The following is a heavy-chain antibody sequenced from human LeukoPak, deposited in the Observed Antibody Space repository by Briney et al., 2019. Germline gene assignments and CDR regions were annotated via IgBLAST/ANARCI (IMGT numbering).Heavy chain of an antibody. Sequence: SETLSLTCTVYGGSFSGYYWSWIRQPPGKGLEWVGYIYYSGSTNYNPSLKSRVTISVDPSKNQFSLKLSSVTAADTAVYYCARAAELADPGVFDYWGQGTLVTVSS. CDR3: ARAAELADPGVFDY. CDR2: IYYSGST. D-gene: IGHD3-3*02. J-gene: IGHJ4*02. CDR1: GGSFSGYY. V-gene: IGHV4-59*01.